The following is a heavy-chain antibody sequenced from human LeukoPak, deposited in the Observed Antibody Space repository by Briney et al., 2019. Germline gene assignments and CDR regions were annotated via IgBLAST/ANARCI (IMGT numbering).Heavy chain of an antibody. CDR1: GGSISSSSYY. CDR2: IYYSGST. J-gene: IGHJ6*03. Sequence: NPSETLSLTCTVSGGSISSSSYYWGWIRQPPGKGLEWIGRIYYSGSTYYNPSLKSRVTISVDTAKKEFSLKLSSVTAADTAVYYCARRHRNYYYYYMDVWGKGTTVTISS. CDR3: ARRHRNYYYYYMDV. D-gene: IGHD2-21*01. V-gene: IGHV4-39*01.